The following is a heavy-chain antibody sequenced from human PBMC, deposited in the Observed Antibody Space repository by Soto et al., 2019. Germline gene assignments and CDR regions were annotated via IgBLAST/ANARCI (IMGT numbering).Heavy chain of an antibody. D-gene: IGHD6-19*01. CDR1: GGTFSIYA. V-gene: IGHV1-69*13. Sequence: GASVKVSCKASGGTFSIYAISWVRQAPGQGLEWMGGIIPIFGTANYAQKFQGRVTITADESTSTAYMELSSLRSEDTAVYYCARGTSIAVAGPYFDYWGQGTLVTVSS. J-gene: IGHJ4*02. CDR3: ARGTSIAVAGPYFDY. CDR2: IIPIFGTA.